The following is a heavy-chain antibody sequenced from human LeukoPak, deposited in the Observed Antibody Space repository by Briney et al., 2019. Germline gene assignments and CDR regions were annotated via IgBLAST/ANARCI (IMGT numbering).Heavy chain of an antibody. D-gene: IGHD2-2*01. Sequence: SETLSLTCAVYGGSFSGYYWSWIRQPPGKGLEWIGEINHSGSTNCNPSLKSRVTISVDTSKNQFSLRLSSVTAADTAVYYCARVGLRYCSSTSCSYLYYFDYWGQGTLVTVSS. V-gene: IGHV4-34*01. CDR3: ARVGLRYCSSTSCSYLYYFDY. CDR2: INHSGST. CDR1: GGSFSGYY. J-gene: IGHJ4*02.